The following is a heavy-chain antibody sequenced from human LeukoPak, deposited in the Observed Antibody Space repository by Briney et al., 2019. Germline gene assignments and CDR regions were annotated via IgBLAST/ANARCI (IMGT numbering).Heavy chain of an antibody. Sequence: PSETLSLTCTVSGGSISSSSYYWGWIRQPPGKGLEWNGSIYYSGSTYYNPSRKSRGSISVETSKNQFSLKLSSVTAADTAVYYCARHLSPYYGSGSYGSLDYWGQGTLVTVSS. D-gene: IGHD3-10*01. V-gene: IGHV4-39*01. J-gene: IGHJ4*02. CDR3: ARHLSPYYGSGSYGSLDY. CDR1: GGSISSSSYY. CDR2: IYYSGST.